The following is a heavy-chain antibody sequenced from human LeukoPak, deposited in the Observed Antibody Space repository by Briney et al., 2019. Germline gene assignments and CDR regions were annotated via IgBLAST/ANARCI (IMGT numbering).Heavy chain of an antibody. CDR3: ARASWEEMATPIDY. V-gene: IGHV3-23*01. Sequence: GGSLRLSCAASGFTFSSYAMSWVRQAPGKGLEWVSAISGSGGSTYYADSVKGRFTISRDNSKNTLYLQMNGLRAEDTAVYYCARASWEEMATPIDYWGQGTLVTVSS. J-gene: IGHJ4*02. CDR1: GFTFSSYA. CDR2: ISGSGGST. D-gene: IGHD5-24*01.